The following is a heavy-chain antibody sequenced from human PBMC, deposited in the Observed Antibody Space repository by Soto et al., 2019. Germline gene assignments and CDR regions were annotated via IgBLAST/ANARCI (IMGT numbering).Heavy chain of an antibody. D-gene: IGHD3-22*01. J-gene: IGHJ4*02. CDR2: ISGSGGST. Sequence: PGGSLRLSCAASGFIFSSYAMSWVRQAPGKGLEWVSAISGSGGSTYYADSVKGRFTISRDNSKNTLYLQMNSLRAEDTAVYYCAKDPLYYYDSSGPARTHYWGQGTLVTVSS. V-gene: IGHV3-23*01. CDR1: GFIFSSYA. CDR3: AKDPLYYYDSSGPARTHY.